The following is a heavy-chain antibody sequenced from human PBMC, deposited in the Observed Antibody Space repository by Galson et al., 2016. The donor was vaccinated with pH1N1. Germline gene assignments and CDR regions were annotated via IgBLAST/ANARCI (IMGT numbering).Heavy chain of an antibody. CDR3: ATENYGSRNYYRGRTFDY. CDR1: GFTFSDYY. D-gene: IGHD3-10*01. Sequence: SLRLSCAASGFTFSDYYMTWIRQPPGKGPEWVAYIGNSGNVTYYADSVKGRFTISRDNAKNSLYLQMNGLRVEDTAVYYCATENYGSRNYYRGRTFDYWGQGILVTVSS. V-gene: IGHV3-11*01. CDR2: IGNSGNVT. J-gene: IGHJ4*02.